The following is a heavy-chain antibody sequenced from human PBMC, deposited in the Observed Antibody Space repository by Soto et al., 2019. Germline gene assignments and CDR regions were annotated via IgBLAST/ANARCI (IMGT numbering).Heavy chain of an antibody. D-gene: IGHD3-3*01. J-gene: IGHJ4*02. V-gene: IGHV2-5*02. CDR3: AHRVLRTVFGLVTTTAIYFDF. CDR1: GFSLTTSGVG. Sequence: QSTLNESGPTQVKPRQTLTLTCTFSGFSLTTSGVGVGWFRRSQGKAPEWLALIYWDDGKRYSPSLKSRLTIPKHTSKNQVVLTMADLDPADTATYYCAHRVLRTVFGLVTTTAIYFDFWGQGTPVAVSS. CDR2: IYWDDGK.